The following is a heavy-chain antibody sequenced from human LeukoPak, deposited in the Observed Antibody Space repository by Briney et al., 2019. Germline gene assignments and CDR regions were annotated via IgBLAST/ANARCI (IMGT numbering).Heavy chain of an antibody. CDR1: GFAVTNTF. D-gene: IGHD2-2*01. V-gene: IGHV3-53*05. CDR3: ARGGNPIVVVPAAYFDY. Sequence: GGSLRLSCAASGFAVTNTFMTWVRQAPGKGLEWVSVIHSGGTTDYAGSVKGRITISRDNSKNTLYLQMNSLRAEDTAVYYCARGGNPIVVVPAAYFDYWGQGTLVTVSS. CDR2: IHSGGTT. J-gene: IGHJ4*02.